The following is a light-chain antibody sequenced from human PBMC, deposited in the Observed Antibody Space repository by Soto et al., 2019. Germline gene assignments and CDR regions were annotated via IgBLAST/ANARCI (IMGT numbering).Light chain of an antibody. CDR3: QQYKNWPLA. J-gene: IGKJ4*01. CDR2: GAS. V-gene: IGKV3D-15*01. Sequence: EILMTQSPATLSVSPGERVTLSCRAGQSVASSLAWYQQKPGQAPRLLIYGASTRATGIPARFSGSGSGTEFTLTISSLQSEDFAVYYCQQYKNWPLAFGGGTKVQLK. CDR1: QSVASS.